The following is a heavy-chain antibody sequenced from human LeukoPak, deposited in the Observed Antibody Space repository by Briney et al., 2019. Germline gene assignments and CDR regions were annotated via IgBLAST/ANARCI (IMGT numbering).Heavy chain of an antibody. CDR2: ISSSPTYI. D-gene: IGHD2-21*02. Sequence: PGGSLRLSCAASGFTFSTYSMSWVRQAPGKGLEWVSSISSSPTYIYYADSLQGRFTISRDNAKNSLYLQVDSLRAEDTAVYYCVRELRYSWFDHWGQGTLVTVSS. V-gene: IGHV3-21*01. CDR1: GFTFSTYS. CDR3: VRELRYSWFDH. J-gene: IGHJ5*02.